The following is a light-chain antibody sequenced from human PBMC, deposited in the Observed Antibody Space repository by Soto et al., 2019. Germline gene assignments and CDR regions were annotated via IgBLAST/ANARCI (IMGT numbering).Light chain of an antibody. Sequence: EIVMTQSPATLSVSPGDRATLSCRANQSVRSNLAWYQQRPGQAPRLLIYGASTRAAGVPARFSGSGSGTEFTLTISSLQSEDFAVYYCQQRSNWPSTFGQGTRLEIK. V-gene: IGKV3-15*01. CDR2: GAS. CDR1: QSVRSN. CDR3: QQRSNWPST. J-gene: IGKJ5*01.